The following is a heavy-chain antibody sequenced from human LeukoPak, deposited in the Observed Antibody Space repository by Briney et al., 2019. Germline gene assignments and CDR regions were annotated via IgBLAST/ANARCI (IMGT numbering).Heavy chain of an antibody. D-gene: IGHD4-17*01. CDR1: GFTFDDYA. J-gene: IGHJ3*02. Sequence: PGRSLRLSCAASGFTFDDYAMHWVRQAPGKGLEWVSGISWNSGSIGYADSVKGRFTISRDNAKNSLYLQMNSLRAEDTALYYCAKGFHGDYGDAFDIWGKGTMVTVSS. CDR3: AKGFHGDYGDAFDI. CDR2: ISWNSGSI. V-gene: IGHV3-9*01.